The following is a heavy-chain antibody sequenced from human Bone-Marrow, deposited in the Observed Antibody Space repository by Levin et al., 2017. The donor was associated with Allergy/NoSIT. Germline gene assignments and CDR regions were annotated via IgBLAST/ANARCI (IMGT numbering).Heavy chain of an antibody. CDR3: AKDTRGNSDY. J-gene: IGHJ4*02. Sequence: GGSLRLSCAASGFTFSSYGMHWVRQAPGKGLEWVAVISYDGSNKYYADSVKGRFTISRDNSKNTLYLQMNSLRAEDTAVYYCAKDTRGNSDYWGQGTLVTVSS. CDR2: ISYDGSNK. V-gene: IGHV3-30*18. D-gene: IGHD1-7*01. CDR1: GFTFSSYG.